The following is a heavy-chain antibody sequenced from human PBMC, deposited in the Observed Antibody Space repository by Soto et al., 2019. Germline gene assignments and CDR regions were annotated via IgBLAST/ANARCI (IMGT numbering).Heavy chain of an antibody. CDR1: GGSISSSTSY. CDR2: INYSGST. J-gene: IGHJ6*03. CDR3: ARPVNYYYYYMDV. Sequence: QLQLQESGPGLVKPSETLSLTCTVSGGSISSSTSYWGWIRQPPGKGLEWIGSINYSGSTYYSPSHKSRVTISADTSKIQFSLKLSSVTAADTAVYYCARPVNYYYYYMDVWGKGTMVTVSS. V-gene: IGHV4-39*01.